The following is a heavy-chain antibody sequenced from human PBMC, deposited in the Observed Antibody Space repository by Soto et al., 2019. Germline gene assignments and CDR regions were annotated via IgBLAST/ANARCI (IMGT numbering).Heavy chain of an antibody. Sequence: QVQLVESGGGVVQPGRSLRLSCAASGFTFSSYGMHWVRQAPGKGLEWVAVIWYDGSNKYYADSVKGRFTISRDNSKNTLYLQMNSLRGEDTAVYYCARVGDYDFWSGDHDAFDIWGQGTMVTVSS. J-gene: IGHJ3*02. D-gene: IGHD3-3*01. CDR3: ARVGDYDFWSGDHDAFDI. CDR2: IWYDGSNK. V-gene: IGHV3-33*01. CDR1: GFTFSSYG.